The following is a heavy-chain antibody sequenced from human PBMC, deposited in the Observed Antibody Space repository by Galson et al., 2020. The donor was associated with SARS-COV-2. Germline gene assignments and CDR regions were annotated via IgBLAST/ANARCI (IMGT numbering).Heavy chain of an antibody. CDR2: IFSNDEK. Sequence: ESGPTLVKPTETLTLTCTVSGFSLSNARMGVRWIRQPPGKALEWLAHIFSNDEKSYSTSLKSRLTISKDTSKSQVVLTMTNMDPVDTATYYCARWSNYYYYGMDVWGQGTTVTVSS. V-gene: IGHV2-26*01. CDR1: GFSLSNARMG. CDR3: ARWSNYYYYGMDV. J-gene: IGHJ6*02.